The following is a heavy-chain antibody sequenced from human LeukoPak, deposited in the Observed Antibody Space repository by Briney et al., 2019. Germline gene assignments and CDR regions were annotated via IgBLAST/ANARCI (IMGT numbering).Heavy chain of an antibody. V-gene: IGHV3-74*01. Sequence: GGSLRLSCAASGFTFSSYWMHWVRQAPGKGLGWVSRINSDGSSTSYADSVKGRFAISRDNAKNTLYLQMNSLRAEDTAVYYCARTWNDDYWGQGTLVTVSS. J-gene: IGHJ4*02. CDR2: INSDGSST. CDR1: GFTFSSYW. CDR3: ARTWNDDY. D-gene: IGHD1-1*01.